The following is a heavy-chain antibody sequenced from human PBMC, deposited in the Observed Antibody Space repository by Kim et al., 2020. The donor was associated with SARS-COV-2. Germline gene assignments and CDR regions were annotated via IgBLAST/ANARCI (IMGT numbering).Heavy chain of an antibody. J-gene: IGHJ6*02. Sequence: SQTLSLTCTVSGGSISSSSYYWGWIRQPPGKGLEWIGSIYYSGSTYYNPSLKSRVTISVDTSKNQFSLKLSSVTAADTAVYYCARHPYPYGSGSYYIPIYYYYGMDVWGQGTTVTVSS. CDR3: ARHPYPYGSGSYYIPIYYYYGMDV. V-gene: IGHV4-39*01. D-gene: IGHD3-10*01. CDR2: IYYSGST. CDR1: GGSISSSSYY.